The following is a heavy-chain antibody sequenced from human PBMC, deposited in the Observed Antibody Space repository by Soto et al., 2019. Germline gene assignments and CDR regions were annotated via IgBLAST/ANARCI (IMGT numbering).Heavy chain of an antibody. CDR2: IFNSGSA. V-gene: IGHV4-31*03. D-gene: IGHD5-12*01. CDR1: GVVTFSGRYY. J-gene: IGHJ4*02. CDR3: ARGYSGYDYNFDY. Sequence: SETLSLTCSVSGVVTFSGRYYWSWIRQRPGKGLECLGYIFNSGSAYYNPSLRSRVTISIDTSKDEFSLTLSSVTAADTAVYFCARGYSGYDYNFDYWGQGTSVTVSS.